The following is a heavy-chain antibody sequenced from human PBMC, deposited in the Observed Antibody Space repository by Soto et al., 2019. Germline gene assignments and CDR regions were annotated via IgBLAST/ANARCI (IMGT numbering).Heavy chain of an antibody. Sequence: LSLTCTVSDGSISNFYWSWIRQPPGKGLEWIGYISSSGNTNYNPSLKSRVSISVDTSKNQFSLNLTSVTAADTAVYYCARAPMVLTRSYFDSWGQGTPVTVSS. J-gene: IGHJ4*02. CDR3: ARAPMVLTRSYFDS. D-gene: IGHD3-22*01. CDR2: ISSSGNT. V-gene: IGHV4-59*01. CDR1: DGSISNFY.